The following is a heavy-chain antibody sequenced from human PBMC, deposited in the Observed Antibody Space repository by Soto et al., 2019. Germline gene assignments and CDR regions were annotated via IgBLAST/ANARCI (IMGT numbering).Heavy chain of an antibody. J-gene: IGHJ6*02. CDR3: AINKDLYYFSRSAGHDYYYYGMDV. D-gene: IGHD3-10*01. Sequence: GASVKVSCKASGGTFSSYAISWVRQAPGQGLEWMGGIIPIFGTANYAQKFQGRVTITADESTSTAYMELSSLRSEDTAVYYCAINKDLYYFSRSAGHDYYYYGMDVWGQGTTVTVSS. CDR2: IIPIFGTA. V-gene: IGHV1-69*13. CDR1: GGTFSSYA.